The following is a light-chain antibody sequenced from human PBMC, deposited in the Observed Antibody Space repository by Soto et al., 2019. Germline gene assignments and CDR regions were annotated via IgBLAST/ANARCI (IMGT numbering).Light chain of an antibody. Sequence: EVVLTQSTGTLSLSPRERATLSYRASQSVTSSYLAWYQQKPGQAPRLLIYGASSRATGIPDRFSGSGSGTDFTLTISRLEPEDFAVYFCQQYTGPPTTFGQGTRLEVK. CDR2: GAS. J-gene: IGKJ5*01. V-gene: IGKV3-20*01. CDR3: QQYTGPPTT. CDR1: QSVTSSY.